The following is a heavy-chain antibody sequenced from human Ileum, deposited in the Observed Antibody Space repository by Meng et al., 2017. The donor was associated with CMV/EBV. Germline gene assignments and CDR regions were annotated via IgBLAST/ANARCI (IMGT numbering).Heavy chain of an antibody. CDR1: GGSFTGYY. CDR3: ARGRRDGYNNPPLDY. V-gene: IGHV4-34*01. Sequence: LLLRWGDGLMKPWDTLSLSCAVSGGSFTGYYWHWISQPPGKGLEWIGEINHSRGTTNNPSLKRRVTISADTSKNRFAQKLSSVTGADTAVYYCARGRRDGYNNPPLDYWGQGTLVTVSS. J-gene: IGHJ4*02. CDR2: INHSRGT. D-gene: IGHD5-24*01.